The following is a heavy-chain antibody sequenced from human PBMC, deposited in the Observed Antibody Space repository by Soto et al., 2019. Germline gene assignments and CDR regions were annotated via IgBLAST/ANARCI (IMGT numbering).Heavy chain of an antibody. CDR2: ISYDGTNN. CDR1: GFTFSSYG. V-gene: IGHV3-30*18. CDR3: AKGDCSGGSCYFSAFDI. Sequence: GGSLRLSCAASGFTFSSYGMHWVRQAPGKGLEWVAVISYDGTNNYYTESVKGRFTISRDNSKNTLFLQMKSLRAEDTAVYFWAKGDCSGGSCYFSAFDIWGQGTMVTVSS. D-gene: IGHD2-15*01. J-gene: IGHJ3*02.